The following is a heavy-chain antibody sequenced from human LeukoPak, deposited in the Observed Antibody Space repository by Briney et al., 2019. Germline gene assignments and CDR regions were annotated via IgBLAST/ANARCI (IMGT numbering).Heavy chain of an antibody. CDR2: IRYDGSNK. CDR3: AKEPPTVAFFQH. D-gene: IGHD1-26*01. CDR1: GFTFSSYG. V-gene: IGHV3-30*02. Sequence: GGSLRLSCAASGFTFSSYGMHWVRQAPGKGLEWVAFIRYDGSNKYYADSVKGRFTISRDNSKNTLYLQMNSLRAEDTAVYYCAKEPPTVAFFQHWGQGTLVTVSS. J-gene: IGHJ1*01.